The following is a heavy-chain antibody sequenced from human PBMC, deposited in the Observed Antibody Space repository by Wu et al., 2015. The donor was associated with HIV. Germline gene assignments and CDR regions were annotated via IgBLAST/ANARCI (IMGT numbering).Heavy chain of an antibody. Sequence: VQLVQPGADVKKPGASVKVSCKASGYTFTGYYMHWLRQAPGQGLEWMGWINPNSGGTNFAQKFQGRVTVTRDTSISTAYMELNSLRSDDTAIYFCARDGFYSSRSSYWGQGTLVTVSS. CDR1: GYTFTGYY. CDR2: INPNSGGT. D-gene: IGHD3-10*01. CDR3: ARDGFYSSRSSY. J-gene: IGHJ4*02. V-gene: IGHV1-2*02.